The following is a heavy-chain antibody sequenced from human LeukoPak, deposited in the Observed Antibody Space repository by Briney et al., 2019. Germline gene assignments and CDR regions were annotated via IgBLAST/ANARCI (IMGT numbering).Heavy chain of an antibody. D-gene: IGHD6-13*01. CDR3: ARGDSSRSFDC. CDR1: GFTVSSNY. CDR2: IYSGGST. V-gene: IGHV3-66*01. J-gene: IGHJ4*02. Sequence: GGSLRLSCAASGFTVSSNYMSWVRQAPGKGLEWVSVIYSGGSTYYADSVKGRFTISRDNSKNTLYLQMNSLRAEDTAVYYCARGDSSRSFDCWGQGTLVTVSS.